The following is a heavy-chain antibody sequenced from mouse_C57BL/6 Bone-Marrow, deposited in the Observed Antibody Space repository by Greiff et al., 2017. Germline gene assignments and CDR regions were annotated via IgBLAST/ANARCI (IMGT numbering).Heavy chain of an antibody. V-gene: IGHV5-15*01. CDR1: GFTFSDYG. J-gene: IGHJ3*01. CDR3: ARLFMITTRRTFAY. Sequence: EVQRVESGGGLVQPGGSLKLSCAASGFTFSDYGMAWVRQAPRKGPEWVAFISNLAYSIYYADTVTGRFTISRENAENTLYLDISSLRSEDTAMYYGARLFMITTRRTFAYWGQGTLVTVSA. CDR2: ISNLAYSI. D-gene: IGHD2-4*01.